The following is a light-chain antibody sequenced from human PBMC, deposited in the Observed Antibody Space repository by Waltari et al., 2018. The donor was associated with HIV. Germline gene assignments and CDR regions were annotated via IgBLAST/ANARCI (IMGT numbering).Light chain of an antibody. V-gene: IGLV1-47*01. Sequence: QSVLTPPPSSSGTPGQRVTTSCSGSTSNIGTNFVYWHQQFPGTAPRLLIYRNDQRPSGVPDRFSGSKSGTSASLAISGLRSEDEADYYCAAWDDSLTGRVFGGGTKVTVL. CDR3: AAWDDSLTGRV. CDR1: TSNIGTNF. CDR2: RND. J-gene: IGLJ3*02.